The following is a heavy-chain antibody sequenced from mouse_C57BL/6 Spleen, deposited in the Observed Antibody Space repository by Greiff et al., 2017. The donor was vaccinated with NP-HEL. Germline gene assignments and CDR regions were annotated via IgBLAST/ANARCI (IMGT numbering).Heavy chain of an antibody. J-gene: IGHJ4*01. CDR2: IHPNSGST. V-gene: IGHV1-64*01. CDR1: GYTFTSYW. D-gene: IGHD1-1*01. Sequence: QVQLQQPGAELVKPGASVKLSCKASGYTFTSYWMHWVKQRPGQGLEWIGMIHPNSGSTNYNEKFKSKATLTVDKSSSTAYMQLSSLTSEDSAVYYCASGIITTVVATGYYAMDYWGQGTSVTVSS. CDR3: ASGIITTVVATGYYAMDY.